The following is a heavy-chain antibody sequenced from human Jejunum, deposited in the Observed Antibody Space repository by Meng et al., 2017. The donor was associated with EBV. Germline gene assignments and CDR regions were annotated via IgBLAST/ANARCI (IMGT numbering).Heavy chain of an antibody. CDR1: GGSFSDYY. CDR2: INHGGGA. D-gene: IGHD3-10*01. CDR3: ARLGGYASGTYYPIDP. J-gene: IGHJ5*02. V-gene: IGHV4-34*01. Sequence: VQRPQWGAGLLKPSETLALTCAVYGGSFSDYYWTWIRQPPGKGLEWIGEINHGGGAIYNPSLKSRVTISVDTSKNQFSLKLSSVTAADTAVYYCARLGGYASGTYYPIDPWGQGTLVTVSS.